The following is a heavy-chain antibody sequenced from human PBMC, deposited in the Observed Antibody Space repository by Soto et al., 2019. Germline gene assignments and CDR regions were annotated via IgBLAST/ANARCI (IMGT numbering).Heavy chain of an antibody. V-gene: IGHV3-33*01. CDR1: GFTFSSYG. Sequence: VGSLRLSCAASGFTFSSYGMHWVRQAPGKGLEWVAVIWYDGSNKYYADSVKGRFTISRDNSKNTLYLQMNSLRAEDTAVYYCASGGYSYGYRYYYYGMDVWGQGTTVTVSS. D-gene: IGHD5-18*01. J-gene: IGHJ6*02. CDR2: IWYDGSNK. CDR3: ASGGYSYGYRYYYYGMDV.